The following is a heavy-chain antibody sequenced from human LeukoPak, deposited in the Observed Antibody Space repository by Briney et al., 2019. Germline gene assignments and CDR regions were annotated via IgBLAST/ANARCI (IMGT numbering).Heavy chain of an antibody. J-gene: IGHJ4*02. CDR1: RYSFSTNW. V-gene: IGHV5-51*01. Sequence: GESLKTSCKTSRYSFSTNWIGWVRQMPGKGLEWMGVIYPADSDTRYSPSCQGLVTISADRSITTAYLQWSSLKASDTAMYYCTRPVGRYFGDWGQGTLVTVSS. CDR3: TRPVGRYFGD. CDR2: IYPADSDT. D-gene: IGHD3-9*01.